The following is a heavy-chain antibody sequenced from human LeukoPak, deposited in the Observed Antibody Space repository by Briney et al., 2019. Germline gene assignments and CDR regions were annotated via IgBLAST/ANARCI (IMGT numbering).Heavy chain of an antibody. D-gene: IGHD3-3*01. CDR3: ASLDYDFWSGYPYYFDY. CDR2: IYHSGST. CDR1: GYSISSGYY. V-gene: IGHV4-38-2*02. Sequence: SETLSLTCTVSGYSISSGYYWGWIRQPPGKGLEWIGSIYHSGSTYYNPSLKSRVTISVDTSKNQFSLKLSSVTAADTAVYYCASLDYDFWSGYPYYFDYWGQGTLVTVSS. J-gene: IGHJ4*02.